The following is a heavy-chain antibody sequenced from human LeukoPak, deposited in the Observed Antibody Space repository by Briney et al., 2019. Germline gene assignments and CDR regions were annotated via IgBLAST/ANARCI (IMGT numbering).Heavy chain of an antibody. J-gene: IGHJ4*02. D-gene: IGHD3-16*01. CDR2: IQFAGNNE. CDR3: ARLQSDDYVWGSSSEFDY. Sequence: GGSLRLSCAASGFTFNSHGMHWVRQAPGKGLEWVAFIQFAGNNENYVESVKGRFTISRDNAQNTLYLQMNSLRPDDTAVYYCARLQSDDYVWGSSSEFDYWGQGTLVTVSS. CDR1: GFTFNSHG. V-gene: IGHV3-30*02.